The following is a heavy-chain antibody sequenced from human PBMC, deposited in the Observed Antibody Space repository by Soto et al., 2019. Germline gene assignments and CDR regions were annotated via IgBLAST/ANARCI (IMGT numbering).Heavy chain of an antibody. Sequence: SETLSLTCAVYGGSFSGYYWSWIRQPPGKGLEWIGEINHSGSTNYNPSLKSRVTISVDTSKNQFSLKLSSATAADTAVYYCARSTRGNWFDPWGQGTLVTVSS. J-gene: IGHJ5*02. CDR2: INHSGST. V-gene: IGHV4-34*01. CDR3: ARSTRGNWFDP. CDR1: GGSFSGYY.